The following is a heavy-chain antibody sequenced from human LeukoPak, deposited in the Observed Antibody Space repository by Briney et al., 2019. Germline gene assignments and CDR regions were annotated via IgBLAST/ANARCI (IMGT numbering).Heavy chain of an antibody. CDR1: GYTFTGYH. V-gene: IGHV1-2*02. Sequence: GASVKVSCKASGYTFTGYHMHWVRQAPGQGLEWMGWINPHSGGTNYAQKFQGRVTMTRDTSLSTAYMELSRLRSDDTAVYYCARVGSGSYRYWGQGTLVTVSS. CDR3: ARVGSGSYRY. J-gene: IGHJ4*02. CDR2: INPHSGGT. D-gene: IGHD1-26*01.